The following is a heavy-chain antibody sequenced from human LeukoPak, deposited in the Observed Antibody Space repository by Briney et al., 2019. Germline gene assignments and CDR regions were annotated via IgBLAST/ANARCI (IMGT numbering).Heavy chain of an antibody. CDR1: GGSISSYY. V-gene: IGHV4-59*01. Sequence: SETPSLTCTVSGGSISSYYWSWIRQPPGKGLEWIGYIYYSGSTNYNPSLKSRVTISVDTSKNQFSLKLSSVTAADTAVYYCARATQDIVVVDYWGQGTLVTVSS. CDR3: ARATQDIVVVDY. D-gene: IGHD2-2*01. CDR2: IYYSGST. J-gene: IGHJ4*02.